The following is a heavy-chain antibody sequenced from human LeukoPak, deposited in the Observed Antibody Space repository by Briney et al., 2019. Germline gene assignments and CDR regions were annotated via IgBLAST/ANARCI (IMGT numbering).Heavy chain of an antibody. CDR1: GGSFSGYY. CDR2: INHSGST. J-gene: IGHJ4*02. V-gene: IGHV4-34*01. D-gene: IGHD3-10*01. Sequence: SETLSLTCAVYGGSFSGYYWSWIRQPPGKGLEWIGEINHSGSTNYNPSLKSRVTISVDTSKNQFSQKLSSVTAADTVVYYCARRAVRGVILATTWGQGTLVTVSS. CDR3: ARRAVRGVILATT.